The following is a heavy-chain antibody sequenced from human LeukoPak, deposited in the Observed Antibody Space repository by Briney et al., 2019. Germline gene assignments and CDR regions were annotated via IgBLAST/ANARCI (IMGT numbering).Heavy chain of an antibody. CDR1: GYTFTGYY. J-gene: IGHJ4*02. D-gene: IGHD5-24*01. CDR3: AREFQRRDGYNDDY. Sequence: ASVKVSCKASGYTFTGYYMHWVRQAPGQGLEWMGWINPNGGGTNYAQKFQGRVTMTRDTSISTAYMELSRLRSDDTAVYYCAREFQRRDGYNDDYWGQGTLVTVSS. V-gene: IGHV1-2*02. CDR2: INPNGGGT.